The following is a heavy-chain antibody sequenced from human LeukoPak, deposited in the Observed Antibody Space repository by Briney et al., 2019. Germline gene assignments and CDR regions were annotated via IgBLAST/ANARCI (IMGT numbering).Heavy chain of an antibody. D-gene: IGHD2-8*01. J-gene: IGHJ3*02. V-gene: IGHV4-59*08. CDR3: ARMLLRPVHAFDI. Sequence: SETLSLTCTVSVGSISSYYSSWIRHPPGRGLEWIWYICYRVGATYTPSPASRVTTSLDTSTKKFSLQLSAVAAADTAGYCCARMLLRPVHAFDIWGQGTMVSVS. CDR1: VGSISSYY. CDR2: ICYRVGA.